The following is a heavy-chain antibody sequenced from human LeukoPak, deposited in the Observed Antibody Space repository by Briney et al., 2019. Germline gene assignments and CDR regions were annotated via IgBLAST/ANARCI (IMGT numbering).Heavy chain of an antibody. V-gene: IGHV3-11*01. CDR3: ARERAIVSLRPYYFDY. Sequence: GGSLRLSCAASGFTFSDYYMSWIRQAPGKGLEWISFISSSGNTIYYADSVKGRFTISRDNARNSLYLQITSLRAEDTAVYYCARERAIVSLRPYYFDYWGQGTLVTVSS. CDR1: GFTFSDYY. J-gene: IGHJ4*02. CDR2: ISSSGNTI. D-gene: IGHD3-22*01.